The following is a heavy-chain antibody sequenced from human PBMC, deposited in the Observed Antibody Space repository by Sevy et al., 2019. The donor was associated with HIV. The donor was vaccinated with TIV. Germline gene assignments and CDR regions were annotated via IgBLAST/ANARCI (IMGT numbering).Heavy chain of an antibody. CDR2: IYHSGST. J-gene: IGHJ4*02. CDR1: GGSISSGGYS. D-gene: IGHD3-3*01. V-gene: IGHV4-30-2*01. CDR3: ARALYDFWSGYYQPTFDY. Sequence: SETLSLTCAVSGGSISSGGYSWSWIRQPPGKGLEWIGYIYHSGSTYYNPSLKSRVTISVDRSKNQFSLKLSSVTAADTAVYYCARALYDFWSGYYQPTFDYWAREPWSPSPQ.